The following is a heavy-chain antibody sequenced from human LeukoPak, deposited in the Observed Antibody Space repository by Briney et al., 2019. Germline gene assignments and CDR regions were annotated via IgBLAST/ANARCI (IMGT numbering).Heavy chain of an antibody. D-gene: IGHD6-13*01. V-gene: IGHV3-23*05. CDR2: IGSDNKP. CDR3: ATGGIAAAGPQADYGMDV. J-gene: IGHJ6*02. Sequence: QPGGSLRLSCEASGFTFSAYAMTWVRQAPGKGLEWVSSIGSDNKPHYSESVKGRFAISRDNSKNILFLHLNSLRAEDTAVYYCATGGIAAAGPQADYGMDVWGQGTTVTVSS. CDR1: GFTFSAYA.